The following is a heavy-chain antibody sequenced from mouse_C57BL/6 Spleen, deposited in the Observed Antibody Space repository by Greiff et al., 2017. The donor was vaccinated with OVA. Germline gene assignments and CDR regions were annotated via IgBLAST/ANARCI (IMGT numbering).Heavy chain of an antibody. J-gene: IGHJ1*03. CDR2: IDPEDGDT. V-gene: IGHV14-1*01. Sequence: VHVKQSGAELVRPGASVKLSCTASGFNIKDYYMHWVKQRPEQGLEWIGRIDPEDGDTEYAPKFQGKATMTADTSSNTAYLQLSSLTSEDTAVYYCTRITTVNWYFDVWGTGTTVTVSS. D-gene: IGHD1-1*01. CDR3: TRITTVNWYFDV. CDR1: GFNIKDYY.